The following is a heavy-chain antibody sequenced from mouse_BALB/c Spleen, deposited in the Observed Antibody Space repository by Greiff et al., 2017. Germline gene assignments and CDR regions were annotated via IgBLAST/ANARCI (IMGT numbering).Heavy chain of an antibody. CDR2: IRLKSNNYAT. Sequence: EVKLEESGGGLVQPGGSMKLSCVASGFTFSNYWMNWVRQSPEKGLEWVAEIRLKSNNYATHYAESVKGRFTISRDDSKSSVYLQMNNLRAEDTGIYYCTQSREYGNYAFAYWGQGTLVTVSA. CDR1: GFTFSNYW. J-gene: IGHJ3*01. CDR3: TQSREYGNYAFAY. D-gene: IGHD2-10*02. V-gene: IGHV6-6*02.